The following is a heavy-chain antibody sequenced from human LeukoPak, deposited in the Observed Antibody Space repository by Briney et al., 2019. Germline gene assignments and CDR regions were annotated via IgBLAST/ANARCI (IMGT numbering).Heavy chain of an antibody. CDR3: AGDPNPGVLGF. D-gene: IGHD5/OR15-5a*01. CDR1: GFTVSSNY. V-gene: IGHV3-53*01. CDR2: IYSGGST. J-gene: IGHJ4*02. Sequence: AGGSLRLSCAASGFTVSSNYMSWVRQAPGKGLEWVSVIYSGGSTYYADSVKGRFTISRDNSKNTLYLQMNSLRAEDTAVYYCAGDPNPGVLGFWGPGTLVTVSS.